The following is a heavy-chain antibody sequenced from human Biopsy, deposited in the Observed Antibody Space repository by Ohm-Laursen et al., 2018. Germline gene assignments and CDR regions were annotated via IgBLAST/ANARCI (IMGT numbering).Heavy chain of an antibody. V-gene: IGHV3-48*03. J-gene: IGHJ4*02. CDR1: GFTFSNYE. CDR3: AKCMTGGSNYYFHH. D-gene: IGHD2-8*01. Sequence: SLRLSCSAPGFTFSNYEMNWVRQAPGKGLEWASYISSSNTIYYADSVKGRFTISRDNAKNSLYLQMNSLRGEDTAVYYCAKCMTGGSNYYFHHCGQGTLVTVSS. CDR2: ISSSNTI.